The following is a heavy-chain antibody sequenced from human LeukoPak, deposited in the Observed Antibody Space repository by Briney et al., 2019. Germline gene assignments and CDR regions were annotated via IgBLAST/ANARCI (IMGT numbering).Heavy chain of an antibody. J-gene: IGHJ5*02. Sequence: SVKVSCKASGGTFSSYAISWVRQAPGQGLEWMGGIIPIFGTANYAQKFQGRVTITTDESTSTAYMELSSLRSEDTAVYYCARDTAAAGIRNWFDPWGQGTLVTVSS. CDR2: IIPIFGTA. V-gene: IGHV1-69*05. D-gene: IGHD6-13*01. CDR1: GGTFSSYA. CDR3: ARDTAAAGIRNWFDP.